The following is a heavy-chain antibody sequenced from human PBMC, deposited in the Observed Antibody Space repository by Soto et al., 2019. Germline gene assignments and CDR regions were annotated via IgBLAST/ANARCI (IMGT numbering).Heavy chain of an antibody. D-gene: IGHD4-17*01. Sequence: ASVKVSCKASGYTFTSYAMHWVRQAPGQRLEWMGWINAGNGNTKYSQKFQGRVTITRDTSASTAYMELSSLRSEDTAVYYCARAGRDYGDYDYWGQGTLVTVSS. CDR3: ARAGRDYGDYDY. CDR1: GYTFTSYA. CDR2: INAGNGNT. J-gene: IGHJ4*02. V-gene: IGHV1-3*01.